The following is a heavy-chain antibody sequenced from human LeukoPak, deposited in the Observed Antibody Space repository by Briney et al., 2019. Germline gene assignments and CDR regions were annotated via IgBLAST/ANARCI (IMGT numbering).Heavy chain of an antibody. CDR2: INHSGST. J-gene: IGHJ6*02. V-gene: IGHV4-39*07. D-gene: IGHD6-19*01. Sequence: NPSETLSLTCTVSGGSISSSSYYWSWIRQPPGKGLEWIGEINHSGSTNYNPSLKSRVTISVDTSKNQFSLKLSSVIAADTAVYYCARAPAPRIAVAGGSSDVWGQGTTVTVSS. CDR1: GGSISSSSYY. CDR3: ARAPAPRIAVAGGSSDV.